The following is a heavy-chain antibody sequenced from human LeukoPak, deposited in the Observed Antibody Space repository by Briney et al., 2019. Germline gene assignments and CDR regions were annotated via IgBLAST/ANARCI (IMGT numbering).Heavy chain of an antibody. J-gene: IGHJ6*04. D-gene: IGHD2-2*01. CDR2: ISYSSSII. Sequence: PGGSLRLSCAASGFTLSNYNMNWVRQAPGKGLEWVSYISYSSSIIYYADSVKGRFTISRDNAKNSLYLQMNSLRAEDTAVYYCAGRGVEYCSSTSCQDVWGKGTTVTVFS. V-gene: IGHV3-48*01. CDR1: GFTLSNYN. CDR3: AGRGVEYCSSTSCQDV.